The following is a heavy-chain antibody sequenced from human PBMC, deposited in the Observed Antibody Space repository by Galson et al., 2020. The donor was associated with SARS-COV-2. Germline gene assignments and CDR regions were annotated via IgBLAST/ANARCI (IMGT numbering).Heavy chain of an antibody. J-gene: IGHJ4*02. Sequence: GESLKISCAASGFTFSDYYMTWLRQAPGKGLEWISYISLTSSYIDYADSVKGRFTISRDNAQNSVYLQMNSLRAEDTAVYYCARQESSSWPPDYWGQGTLVTVSS. CDR2: ISLTSSYI. CDR1: GFTFSDYY. CDR3: ARQESSSWPPDY. D-gene: IGHD6-13*01. V-gene: IGHV3-11*06.